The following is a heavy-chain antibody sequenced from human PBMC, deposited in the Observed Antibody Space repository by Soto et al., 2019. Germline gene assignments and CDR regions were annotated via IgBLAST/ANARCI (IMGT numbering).Heavy chain of an antibody. CDR1: GCTSGDHT. V-gene: IGHV3-21*01. D-gene: IGHD4-4*01. CDR3: AKVGNGGNFEYIHH. Sequence: RVSSGASGCTSGDHTVSCVSQATGKGLEWISSVSRSSSYIYYADSVKGRFTVSRDDAEKSLYLQMNSLRLEDTVLYYCAKVGNGGNFEYIHHWVKGSLVTVSS. J-gene: IGHJ1*01. CDR2: VSRSSSYI.